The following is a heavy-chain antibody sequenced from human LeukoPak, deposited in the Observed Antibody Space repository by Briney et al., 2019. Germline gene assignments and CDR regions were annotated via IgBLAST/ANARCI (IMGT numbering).Heavy chain of an antibody. V-gene: IGHV3-15*01. D-gene: IGHD5-12*01. Sequence: PGGSLRLSCAASGFTFNNGLITWVRQAPGKGLEWVGRIKSKTDGWTTDYAASVKGRFTISRDDSKNTLYLQMNSLKTEDTAVYYCTTEWLRARGYGISALGYWGQGTLVTVSS. CDR2: IKSKTDGWTT. CDR1: GFTFNNGL. CDR3: TTEWLRARGYGISALGY. J-gene: IGHJ4*02.